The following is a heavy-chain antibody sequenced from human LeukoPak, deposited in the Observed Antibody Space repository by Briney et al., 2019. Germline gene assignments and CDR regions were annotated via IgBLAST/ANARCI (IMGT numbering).Heavy chain of an antibody. D-gene: IGHD3-22*01. J-gene: IGHJ4*02. V-gene: IGHV4-39*02. CDR3: ARELDFKYCYDSSGYFDY. Sequence: PSETLSLTCTVSGGSISSSSYYWGWIRQPPGKGLEWIGSIYYSGSTYYNPSLKSRVTISVDTSKNQFSLKLSSVTAADTAVYYCARELDFKYCYDSSGYFDYWGQGTLVSVSS. CDR1: GGSISSSSYY. CDR2: IYYSGST.